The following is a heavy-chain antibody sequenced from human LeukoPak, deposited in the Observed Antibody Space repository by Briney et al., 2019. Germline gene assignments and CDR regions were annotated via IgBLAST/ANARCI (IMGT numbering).Heavy chain of an antibody. CDR1: GFTFSSYA. CDR3: ARGWLDV. V-gene: IGHV3-64*01. CDR2: VSSNGGST. D-gene: IGHD6-13*01. J-gene: IGHJ6*04. Sequence: GGSLRLSCAASGFTFSSYAMYWVRQAPGKGLEYVSAVSSNGGSTDYANSVKGRFTISRDNSKNTLYLQMGSLRAEDMAVYYCARGWLDVWGKETTVTVSS.